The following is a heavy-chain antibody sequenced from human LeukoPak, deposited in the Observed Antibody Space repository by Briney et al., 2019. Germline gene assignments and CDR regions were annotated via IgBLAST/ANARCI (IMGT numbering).Heavy chain of an antibody. V-gene: IGHV4-34*01. J-gene: IGHJ4*02. CDR1: GGSISSYY. D-gene: IGHD2-2*02. CDR3: AREGRGYCSSTSCYTFFDY. CDR2: INHSGST. Sequence: SETLSLTCTVSGGSISSYYWSWIRQPPGKGLEWIGEINHSGSTNYNPSLKSRVTISVDTSKNQFSLKLSSVTAADTAVYYCAREGRGYCSSTSCYTFFDYWGQGTLVTVSS.